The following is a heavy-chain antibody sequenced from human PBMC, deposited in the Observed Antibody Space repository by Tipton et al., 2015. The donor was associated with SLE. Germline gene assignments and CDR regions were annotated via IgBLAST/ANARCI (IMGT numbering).Heavy chain of an antibody. CDR2: ITSSSSYI. CDR1: GFTFSSYS. Sequence: SLRLSCAASGFTFSSYSMNWVRQAPGKGLEWVSSITSSSSYIYYGDSVKGRLTIPRDNAKNSLYLQMNSLRAEDTAVYYCARARSPSGTIRAHYFDYWGQGTLVTVSS. D-gene: IGHD1-7*01. CDR3: ARARSPSGTIRAHYFDY. V-gene: IGHV3-21*03. J-gene: IGHJ4*02.